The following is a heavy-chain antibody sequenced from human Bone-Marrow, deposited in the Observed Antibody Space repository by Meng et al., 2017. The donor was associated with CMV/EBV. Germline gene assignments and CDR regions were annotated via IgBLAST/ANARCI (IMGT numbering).Heavy chain of an antibody. Sequence: GESLKISCAASGFTFSSYAMHWVRQAPGKGLEWVAVISYDGSNKYYADSVKGRFTISRDNSKNTLYLQMNSLRAEDTAVYYCARDMAVADYWGQGTLVTVSP. CDR3: ARDMAVADY. V-gene: IGHV3-30*04. CDR1: GFTFSSYA. D-gene: IGHD6-19*01. CDR2: ISYDGSNK. J-gene: IGHJ4*02.